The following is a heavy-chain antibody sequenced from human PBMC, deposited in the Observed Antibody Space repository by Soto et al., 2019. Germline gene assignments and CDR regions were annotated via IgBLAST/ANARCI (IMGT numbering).Heavy chain of an antibody. CDR1: GFTLTSYA. CDR2: ITGGSGST. CDR3: AKDFSSGYYAFDI. J-gene: IGHJ3*02. Sequence: EVQLLESGGGLVQPGGSLRLSCAASGFTLTSYAVSWVRQAPGKGLEWISTITGGSGSTYYADSVKGRFTISRDNSKNTLYLQMNSLRAEDTAVYYCAKDFSSGYYAFDIWGQGTMVTVSS. V-gene: IGHV3-23*01. D-gene: IGHD3-10*01.